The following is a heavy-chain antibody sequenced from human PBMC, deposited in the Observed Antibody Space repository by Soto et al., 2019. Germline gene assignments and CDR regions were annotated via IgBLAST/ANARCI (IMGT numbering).Heavy chain of an antibody. D-gene: IGHD3-22*01. CDR3: TRCGNGYGKLDY. V-gene: IGHV3-33*01. Sequence: QVQLVESGGDVVQPGRSLTLSCAASGFTFSGCGFHWVRQAPGKGLEWVAIIWYDGSNKYYDDSVKGRFTISRDNSKNTVFLHMNSLRAEDTAVYYCTRCGNGYGKLDYWGQGTPVTVSS. J-gene: IGHJ4*02. CDR1: GFTFSGCG. CDR2: IWYDGSNK.